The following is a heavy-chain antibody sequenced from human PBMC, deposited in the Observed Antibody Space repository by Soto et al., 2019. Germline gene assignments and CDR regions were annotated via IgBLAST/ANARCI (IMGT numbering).Heavy chain of an antibody. J-gene: IGHJ4*02. V-gene: IGHV4-34*01. CDR2: INHSGST. D-gene: IGHD3-16*01. Sequence: PSETLSLTCAVYGGSFSGYYWSWIRQPPGKGLEWIGEINHSGSTNYNPSLKSRVTISVDTSKNQFSLKLSSVTAADTAVDYCARGITVMAPFDYWGQGTLVTVSS. CDR3: ARGITVMAPFDY. CDR1: GGSFSGYY.